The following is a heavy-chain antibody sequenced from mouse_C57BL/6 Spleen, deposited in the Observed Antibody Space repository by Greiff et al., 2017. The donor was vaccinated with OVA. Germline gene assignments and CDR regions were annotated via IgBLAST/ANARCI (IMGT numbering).Heavy chain of an antibody. CDR3: AWGTISTVGERYFEY. Sequence: VQLQQSGAELVKPGASVKLSCTASGFNIKDYYMHWVKQRTEQGLEWIGRIDPEDGETKYAPKFQGKATITADTSSNTAYLQLSSLTSEDTAVYYWAWGTISTVGERYFEYWGQGTQLTGSA. CDR2: IDPEDGET. CDR1: GFNIKDYY. V-gene: IGHV14-2*01. J-gene: IGHJ2*01. D-gene: IGHD1-1*01.